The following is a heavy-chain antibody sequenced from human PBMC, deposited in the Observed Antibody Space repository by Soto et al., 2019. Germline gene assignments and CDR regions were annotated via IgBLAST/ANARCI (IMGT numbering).Heavy chain of an antibody. D-gene: IGHD1-20*01. CDR3: VNSGYYHGVDV. CDR2: IKSKTDGGTI. J-gene: IGHJ6*02. V-gene: IGHV3-15*07. CDR1: GLTFTNAW. Sequence: EVQLVESGGGLGKPGGSLRLSCEASGLTFTNAWMTWFRQAPGKGLEWVGRIKSKTDGGTIDYAAPVKGRFSISRDDSKNTLYLQMSSLKTEDTAVYYCVNSGYYHGVDVWGQGTTVIVSS.